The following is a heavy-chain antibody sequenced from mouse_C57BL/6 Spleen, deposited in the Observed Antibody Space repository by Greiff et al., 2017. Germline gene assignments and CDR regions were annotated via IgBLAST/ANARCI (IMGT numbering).Heavy chain of an antibody. V-gene: IGHV14-4*01. J-gene: IGHJ2*01. CDR2: IAPENGDT. CDR3: TTPYYGSPYFDY. Sequence: EVKLMESGAELVRPGASVKLSCTASGFNIKDDYMHWVMQRPAQGLEWIGWIAPENGDTEYASKFQGKAPITADTSSNTAYLQLSRLTSEDTAVYYCTTPYYGSPYFDYWGQGTTLTVSS. CDR1: GFNIKDDY. D-gene: IGHD1-1*01.